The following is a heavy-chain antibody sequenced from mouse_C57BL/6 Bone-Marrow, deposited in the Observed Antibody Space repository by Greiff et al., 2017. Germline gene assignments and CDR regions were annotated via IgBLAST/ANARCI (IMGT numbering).Heavy chain of an antibody. CDR3: ARLPITTVVGFDY. Sequence: EVMLVESGGDLVKPGGSLKLSCAASGFTFSSYGMSWVRQTPDKRLEWVATISSGGSYTYYPDSVKGRFTISRENAKNTLYLQMSSLKSEDTAMYYCARLPITTVVGFDYWGQGTTLTVSS. V-gene: IGHV5-6*01. D-gene: IGHD1-1*01. CDR1: GFTFSSYG. CDR2: ISSGGSYT. J-gene: IGHJ2*01.